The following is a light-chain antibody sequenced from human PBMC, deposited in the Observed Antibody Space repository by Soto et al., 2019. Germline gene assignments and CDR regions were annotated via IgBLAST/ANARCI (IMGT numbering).Light chain of an antibody. CDR3: QQFSSYPLT. CDR1: QSISGH. CDR2: DAS. V-gene: IGKV3-20*01. Sequence: EIVLTQSPGTLSLSPGETATLSCRASQSISGHVAWYQQKPGQAPRLLIYDASSRATGIPDRFSGGGSGTDFTLTISRLEPEDFAVYYCQQFSSYPLTFGGGTKVDI. J-gene: IGKJ4*01.